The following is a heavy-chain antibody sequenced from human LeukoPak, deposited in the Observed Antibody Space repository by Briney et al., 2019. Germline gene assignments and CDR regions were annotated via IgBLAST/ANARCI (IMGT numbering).Heavy chain of an antibody. CDR3: ASSFYGGNNPIFTY. J-gene: IGHJ4*02. CDR1: GYSFTSFY. Sequence: ASVKVSCKASGYSFTSFYIHWVRQAPGQGLEWMGIINPSGGSTSYAQKFQGRVTMTRDTSTSTVYMELSSLRSEDTAVYYCASSFYGGNNPIFTYWGQGTLVTVSS. D-gene: IGHD4-23*01. CDR2: INPSGGST. V-gene: IGHV1-46*01.